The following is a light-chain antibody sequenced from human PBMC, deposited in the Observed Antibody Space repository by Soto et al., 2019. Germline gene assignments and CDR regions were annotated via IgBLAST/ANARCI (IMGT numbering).Light chain of an antibody. Sequence: IVLTQSPGTLSLSPGERATLSCGASQSVTNNFLAWYQQKPGQAPRLLIYGASSRATGVPDRFSGSGSGTDFTLTIRRLEPGDFAVYYCQQYGNPLFTFGPGTKVDIK. CDR2: GAS. J-gene: IGKJ3*01. V-gene: IGKV3-20*01. CDR1: QSVTNNF. CDR3: QQYGNPLFT.